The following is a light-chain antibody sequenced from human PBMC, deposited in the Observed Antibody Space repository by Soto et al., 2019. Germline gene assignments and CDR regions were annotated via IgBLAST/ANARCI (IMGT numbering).Light chain of an antibody. Sequence: QSALTQPPSASGSPGQSVTISCSGTSSDVGGFNYVSWYQQHPGRAPKVLIYEVNKRPSGVPDRFSGSKSGNTASLTVSGLQAEDEAEYYCVTWDDSLSGWVFGGGTKLTVL. V-gene: IGLV2-8*01. J-gene: IGLJ3*02. CDR1: SSDVGGFNY. CDR3: VTWDDSLSGWV. CDR2: EVN.